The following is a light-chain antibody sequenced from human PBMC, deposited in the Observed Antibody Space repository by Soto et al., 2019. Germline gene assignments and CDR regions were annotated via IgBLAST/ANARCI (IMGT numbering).Light chain of an antibody. CDR3: SSYTSTYTPLYV. CDR2: EVS. CDR1: SSDVGGYNY. Sequence: QSVLTQPASVSGSPGQSITISCTGTSSDVGGYNYVSWYQQHPGKAPKLMIYEVSNRPSGVPNRFSGSKSGNTASLTISGLQAEDEADYYCSSYTSTYTPLYVFGTGTKVTVL. V-gene: IGLV2-14*01. J-gene: IGLJ1*01.